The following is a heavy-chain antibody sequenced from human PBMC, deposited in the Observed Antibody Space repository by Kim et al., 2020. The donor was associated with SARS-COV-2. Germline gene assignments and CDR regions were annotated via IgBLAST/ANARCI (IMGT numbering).Heavy chain of an antibody. J-gene: IGHJ4*02. D-gene: IGHD6-19*01. CDR1: GGSISSFY. V-gene: IGHV4-59*01. CDR2: IYYSGST. CDR3: ARGRHTSGWYGGYFDY. Sequence: SETLSLTCTVSGGSISSFYWSWIRQPPGKALEWIGYIYYSGSTNYNPSLKSRVTISVDTSKNQFSLKLSSVTAADTAVYYCARGRHTSGWYGGYFDYWGQGTLVTVSS.